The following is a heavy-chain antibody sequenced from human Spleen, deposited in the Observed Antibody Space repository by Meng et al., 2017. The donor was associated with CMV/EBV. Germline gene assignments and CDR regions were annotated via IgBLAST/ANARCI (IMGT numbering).Heavy chain of an antibody. CDR1: GYTFTSYA. Sequence: ASVKVSCKASGYTFTSYAMHWVRQAPGQRLEWMGWSNAGNGNTKYSQEFQGRVTITADKSTSTAYMELSSLRSDDTAVYYCAREFKNRRGIFGVASGGYYGMDVWGQGTTVTVSS. D-gene: IGHD3-3*01. J-gene: IGHJ6*02. CDR3: AREFKNRRGIFGVASGGYYGMDV. CDR2: SNAGNGNT. V-gene: IGHV1-3*02.